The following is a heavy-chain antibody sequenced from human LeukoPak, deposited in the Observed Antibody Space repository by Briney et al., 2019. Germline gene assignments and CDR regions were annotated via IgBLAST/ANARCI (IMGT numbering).Heavy chain of an antibody. CDR3: ARDAPFGPSSPARV. D-gene: IGHD6-13*01. J-gene: IGHJ4*02. CDR1: GYTFTSYG. Sequence: GASVTVTCKASGYTFTSYGISWVRQAPGQGLEWMGWISAYNGNTNYAQKLQGRVTMTTDTSTSTAYMELRSLRSDDTAVYYCARDAPFGPSSPARVWGQGNLVTVSS. V-gene: IGHV1-18*01. CDR2: ISAYNGNT.